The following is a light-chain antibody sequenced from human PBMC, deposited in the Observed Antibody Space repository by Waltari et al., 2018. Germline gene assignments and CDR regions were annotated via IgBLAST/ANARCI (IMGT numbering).Light chain of an antibody. V-gene: IGLV6-57*03. J-gene: IGLJ2*01. CDR3: QSYDAYVV. CDR1: SGSIARNY. CDR2: EDD. Sequence: NFMLTPPHSVSESPGKTVSIYCTRSSGSIARNYVQCYQQRPGSAPTIVIYEDDQRPSGVPDRFSGSIDSSSISASLTISGLKTEDEADYYCQSYDAYVVFGGGTRLTVL.